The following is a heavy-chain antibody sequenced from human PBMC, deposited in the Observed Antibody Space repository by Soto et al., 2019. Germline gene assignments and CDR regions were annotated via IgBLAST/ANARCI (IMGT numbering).Heavy chain of an antibody. V-gene: IGHV3-53*01. CDR1: GFTVNDNY. CDR2: IFTRGTA. J-gene: IGHJ4*02. CDR3: TKLWGYYFES. Sequence: GGSLRLSCTASGFTVNDNYMAWVRQAPGKSPEWVAVIFTRGTAHYADSVTGRFTFSRDNSKRTLNLQLNNLRAEDTAVYYCTKLWGYYFESWGQGTLVTVSS. D-gene: IGHD3-22*01.